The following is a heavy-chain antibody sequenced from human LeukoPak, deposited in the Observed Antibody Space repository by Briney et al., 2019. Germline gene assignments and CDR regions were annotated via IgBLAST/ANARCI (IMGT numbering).Heavy chain of an antibody. CDR2: IYYSGST. D-gene: IGHD3-10*01. CDR3: ARHPPRESSLLKGAFVI. J-gene: IGHJ3*02. Sequence: PSETLSLTFTVSGGSISSYYWSWIRQPPGKGLECIGYIYYSGSTNYNPSLKSRVTISVDTSKNQFSLKLTSVTAADTAVYYCARHPPRESSLLKGAFVILGPGTMITVSS. CDR1: GGSISSYY. V-gene: IGHV4-59*08.